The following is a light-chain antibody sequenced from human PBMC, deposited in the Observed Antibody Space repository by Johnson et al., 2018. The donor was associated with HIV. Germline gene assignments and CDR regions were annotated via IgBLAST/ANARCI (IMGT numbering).Light chain of an antibody. Sequence: QSVLTQPPSVSAAPGQKVTISCSGSSCDIGNNYVSWHQKFPGTAPKLLIYDNNKRPSGIPDRFSGSKSGTSATLGITGLQTGDEADYYCGTWDSSLGAWVFGTGTKVTVL. CDR3: GTWDSSLGAWV. V-gene: IGLV1-51*01. CDR1: SCDIGNNY. J-gene: IGLJ1*01. CDR2: DNN.